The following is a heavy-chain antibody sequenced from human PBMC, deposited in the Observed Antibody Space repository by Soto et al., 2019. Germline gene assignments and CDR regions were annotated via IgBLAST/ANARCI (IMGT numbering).Heavy chain of an antibody. CDR2: FYTTGRA. V-gene: IGHV4-4*07. CDR3: AREPIVEGPPGYNWFDP. D-gene: IGHD3-22*01. Sequence: SETLSLTCIVSGGSIISSYWNWIRQPAGKGLEWIGRFYTTGRASYNPSLKGRLTLSGDTSKNQFSLRLGSVTAADTAVYYCAREPIVEGPPGYNWFDPWGQGILVTVSS. J-gene: IGHJ5*02. CDR1: GGSIISSY.